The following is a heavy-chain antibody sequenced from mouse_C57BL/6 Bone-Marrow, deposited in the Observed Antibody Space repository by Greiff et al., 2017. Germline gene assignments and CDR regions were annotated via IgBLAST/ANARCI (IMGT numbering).Heavy chain of an antibody. CDR2: IHPNSGST. J-gene: IGHJ3*01. CDR3: ARGGFAY. Sequence: QVQLKQPGAELVKPGASVTLSCKASGYTFTSYWMHWVKQRPGQGLEWIGMIHPNSGSTNYNEKFKSKATLTVDKSSSTAYMQHSSLTSEDSAVYYCARGGFAYWGQGTLVTVSA. CDR1: GYTFTSYW. V-gene: IGHV1-64*01.